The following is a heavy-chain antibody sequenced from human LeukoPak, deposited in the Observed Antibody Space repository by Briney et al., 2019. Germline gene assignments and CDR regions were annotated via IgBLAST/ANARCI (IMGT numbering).Heavy chain of an antibody. CDR1: GGSFSGYY. CDR3: ARGNTYEGAFDI. Sequence: SETLSLTCAVYGGSFSGYYWSWIRQPPGKGLEWIGEINHSGSTNYNPSLKSRVTISVDTSKNQFSLKLSSVTAADTAVYYCARGNTYEGAFDIWGQGTMVTVSS. CDR2: INHSGST. D-gene: IGHD5-12*01. J-gene: IGHJ3*02. V-gene: IGHV4-34*01.